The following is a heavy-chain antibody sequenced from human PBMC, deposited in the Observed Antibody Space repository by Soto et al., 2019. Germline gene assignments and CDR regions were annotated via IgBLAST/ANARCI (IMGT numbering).Heavy chain of an antibody. V-gene: IGHV4-39*01. Sequence: QLQLQESGPGLVKPSETLSLTCTVSGGSISSSSYYWGWIRQPPGKGLEWIGSIYYSGSTYYNPSLKSPVTISVDTSKNQFSLKLSSVTAADTAVYYCARRGSGSYSDYWGQGTLVTVSS. D-gene: IGHD3-10*01. CDR3: ARRGSGSYSDY. CDR1: GGSISSSSYY. CDR2: IYYSGST. J-gene: IGHJ4*02.